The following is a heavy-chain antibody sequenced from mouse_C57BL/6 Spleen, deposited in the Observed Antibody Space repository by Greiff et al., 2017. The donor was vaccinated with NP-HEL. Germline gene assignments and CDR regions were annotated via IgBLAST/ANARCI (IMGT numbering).Heavy chain of an antibody. J-gene: IGHJ1*03. Sequence: EVMLVESGGGLVKPGGSLKLSCAASGFTFSSYAMSWVRQTPEKRLEWVATISDGGSYTYYPDNVKGRFTISRDNAKNNLYLQMSHLKSEDTAMYYWARERGTVGWYFDVWGKGTTVTVAS. CDR3: ARERGTVGWYFDV. CDR1: GFTFSSYA. V-gene: IGHV5-4*01. D-gene: IGHD1-1*01. CDR2: ISDGGSYT.